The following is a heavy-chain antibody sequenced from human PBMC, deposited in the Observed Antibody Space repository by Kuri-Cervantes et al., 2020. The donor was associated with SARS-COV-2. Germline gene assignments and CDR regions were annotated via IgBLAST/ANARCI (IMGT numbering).Heavy chain of an antibody. CDR2: IWYDGSNK. CDR1: GFTFSSYG. Sequence: GESLKISCAASGFTFSSYGMHWVRQAPGKGLEWVAVIWYDGSNKYYADSVKGRFTISRDNSKNTLYLQMNSLRAEDTAVYYCARGLLVGATTFYYYMDVWGEGTTVIVSS. V-gene: IGHV3-33*01. J-gene: IGHJ6*03. CDR3: ARGLLVGATTFYYYMDV. D-gene: IGHD1-26*01.